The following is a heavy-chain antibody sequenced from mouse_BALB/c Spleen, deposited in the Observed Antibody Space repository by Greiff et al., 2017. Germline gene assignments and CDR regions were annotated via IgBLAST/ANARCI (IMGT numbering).Heavy chain of an antibody. Sequence: EVKLEESGGGLVKPGGSLKLSCAASGFTFSSYAMSWVRQTPEKRLEWVASISSGGSTYYPDSVKGRFTISRDNARNILYLQMSSLRSEDTAMYYCARGEGRSHWYFDVWGAGTTVTVSS. CDR3: ARGEGRSHWYFDV. CDR2: ISSGGST. CDR1: GFTFSSYA. V-gene: IGHV5-6-5*01. J-gene: IGHJ1*01.